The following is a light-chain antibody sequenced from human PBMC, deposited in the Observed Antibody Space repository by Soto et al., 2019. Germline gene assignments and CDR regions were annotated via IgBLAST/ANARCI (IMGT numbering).Light chain of an antibody. V-gene: IGKV3-20*01. J-gene: IGKJ1*01. CDR3: QQYGSSPT. Sequence: VLTQSPCTLSLATGERATLSCRASQSVSSCYLAWYQQKPGQAPRLLSYGASSMATGLTDRFSGSGSGTDFTLTISRLEPEDFAVYYCQQYGSSPTFVQGTKVEIK. CDR2: GAS. CDR1: QSVSSCY.